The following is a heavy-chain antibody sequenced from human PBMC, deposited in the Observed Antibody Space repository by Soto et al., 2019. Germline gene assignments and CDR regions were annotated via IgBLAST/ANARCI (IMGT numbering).Heavy chain of an antibody. CDR3: ASDLVGASDSYGLDV. Sequence: QVQLVESGGGVVQPGRSLRLSCAASGFTFSNYGMHWVRQAPGKGLEWVAIIWHDGNNKYYADSVRGRFIISRDNSKNRLYLQMNILRDEDTAVYYCASDLVGASDSYGLDVWGQGTPVTVSS. V-gene: IGHV3-33*01. D-gene: IGHD1-26*01. CDR2: IWHDGNNK. CDR1: GFTFSNYG. J-gene: IGHJ6*02.